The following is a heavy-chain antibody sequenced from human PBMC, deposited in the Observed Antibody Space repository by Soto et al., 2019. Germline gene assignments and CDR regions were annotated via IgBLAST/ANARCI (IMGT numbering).Heavy chain of an antibody. Sequence: PVGSLRLSCAAPGFNVKTTYMTWVRQAPGEGLEWVSVIHNSGATYYADSVKGRFTISKDNSKNTVYLQMSSLRAEDTAMYYCAREYSYSYPAWGQGTLVTVSS. CDR2: IHNSGAT. J-gene: IGHJ1*01. V-gene: IGHV3-53*01. CDR3: AREYSYSYPA. CDR1: GFNVKTTY. D-gene: IGHD2-21*01.